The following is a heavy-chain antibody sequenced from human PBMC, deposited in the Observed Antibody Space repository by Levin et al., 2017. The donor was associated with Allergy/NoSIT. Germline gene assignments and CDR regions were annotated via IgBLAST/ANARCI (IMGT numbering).Heavy chain of an antibody. J-gene: IGHJ2*01. D-gene: IGHD4-17*01. CDR3: SSRIYGDWYFDL. CDR2: IFHSGST. V-gene: IGHV4-4*02. CDR1: GGSISSSKW. Sequence: PSETLSLTCAVSGGSISSSKWWSWVRQPPGKGLEWIGGIFHSGSTNYNPSLKSRVTISVDKSKNQFFLNLISVTAADTAVYYCSSRIYGDWYFDLWGRGTLVTVSS.